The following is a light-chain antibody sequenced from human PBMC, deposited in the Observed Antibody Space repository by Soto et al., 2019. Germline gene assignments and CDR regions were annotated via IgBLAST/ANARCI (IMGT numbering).Light chain of an antibody. CDR1: SSYVGSHNL. CDR2: EGS. V-gene: IGLV2-23*01. CDR3: CSAVGRSLVV. J-gene: IGLJ2*01. Sequence: QSALTQPASVSGSPGQSIIISCTGISSYVGSHNLVSWYQQHPGKVPNLIIYEGSERPSGISNRFTGSEYGNTASLTISGLQAEDEADYYCCSAVGRSLVVFGGGTKLTVL.